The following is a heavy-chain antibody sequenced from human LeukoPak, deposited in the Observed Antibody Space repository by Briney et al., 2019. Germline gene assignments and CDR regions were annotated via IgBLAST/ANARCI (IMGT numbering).Heavy chain of an antibody. V-gene: IGHV1-69*05. CDR1: RGTFSSYA. Sequence: SVKVSCKASRGTFSSYAISWVRQAPGQGLEWMGGIIPIFGTANYAQKFQGRVTITTDESTSTAYMELSSLRSEDTAVYYCARGNYSSSWNYYYYMDVWGKGTTVTVSS. J-gene: IGHJ6*03. CDR3: ARGNYSSSWNYYYYMDV. D-gene: IGHD6-13*01. CDR2: IIPIFGTA.